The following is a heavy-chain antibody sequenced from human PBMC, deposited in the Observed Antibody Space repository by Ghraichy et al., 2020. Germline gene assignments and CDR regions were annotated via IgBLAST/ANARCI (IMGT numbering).Heavy chain of an antibody. CDR1: GYTFTGYY. CDR3: ARGVGNYYYYYMDV. Sequence: ASVKVSCKASGYTFTGYYMHWVRQAPGQGLEWMGRINPNSGGTNYAQKFQGRVTMTRDTSISTAYMELSRLRSDDTAVYYCARGVGNYYYYYMDVWGKGTTVTVSS. V-gene: IGHV1-2*06. J-gene: IGHJ6*03. CDR2: INPNSGGT.